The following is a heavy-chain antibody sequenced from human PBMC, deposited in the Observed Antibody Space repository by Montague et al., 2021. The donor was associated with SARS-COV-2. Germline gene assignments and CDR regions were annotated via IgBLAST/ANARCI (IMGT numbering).Heavy chain of an antibody. CDR1: GGSISSYY. CDR3: ARESDSYPSGTQYFDV. V-gene: IGHV4-59*01. Sequence: SETLSLTCTVSGGSISSYYWSWIRQPPGKALEWIGYIYYSGSTNYNPSLNSRVTISVDTSKNQFSLKLTSVTAADTAVYFCARESDSYPSGTQYFDVWGRGTLVTVSS. CDR2: IYYSGST. J-gene: IGHJ2*01. D-gene: IGHD5-18*01.